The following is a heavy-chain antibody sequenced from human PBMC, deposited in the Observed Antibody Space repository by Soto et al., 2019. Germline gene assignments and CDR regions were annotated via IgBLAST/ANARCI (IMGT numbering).Heavy chain of an antibody. D-gene: IGHD6-13*01. V-gene: IGHV1-46*01. CDR3: ARDLAAADY. Sequence: QVHLVQSGAEVKKPGASVKVSCKASGYIFINYYIHWVRQAPGQGLEWIGIIKTNSGSTNYAQKCRGRVTMATDTSTTTVYMDLSSLKSDDTAVYYCARDLAAADYWGQGTLVTVSS. CDR1: GYIFINYY. J-gene: IGHJ4*02. CDR2: IKTNSGST.